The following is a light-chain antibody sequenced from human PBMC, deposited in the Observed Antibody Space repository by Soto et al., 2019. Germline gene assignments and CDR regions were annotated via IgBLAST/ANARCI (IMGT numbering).Light chain of an antibody. Sequence: AIRMTQSPSSLSASTGDRVTITCRASQGISSYLAWYQQKPGKAPKLLIYDASTLQSGVPSRFSGSGSGTDFTLTISCLQSEDFATYYCQQYSSYPLTFGGGTKVEIK. CDR3: QQYSSYPLT. CDR1: QGISSY. J-gene: IGKJ4*01. CDR2: DAS. V-gene: IGKV1-8*01.